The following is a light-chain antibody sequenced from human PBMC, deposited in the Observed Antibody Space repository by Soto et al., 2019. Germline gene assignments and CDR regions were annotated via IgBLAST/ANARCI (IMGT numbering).Light chain of an antibody. CDR1: QSVTN. V-gene: IGKV3-11*01. CDR2: HAS. CDR3: QQYSSWLRS. J-gene: IGKJ4*01. Sequence: EIVLTQSPATLSLSPGERATLSCRASQSVTNLAWYQHKSGQAPRLLIYHASTRATGIPARFSGSGSGTDFTLTISSLEPEDFAVYYWQQYSSWLRSFGGGTKVEI.